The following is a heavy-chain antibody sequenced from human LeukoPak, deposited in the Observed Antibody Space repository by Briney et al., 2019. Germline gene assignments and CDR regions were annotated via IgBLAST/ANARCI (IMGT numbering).Heavy chain of an antibody. V-gene: IGHV1-69*13. J-gene: IGHJ5*02. CDR1: GGTFSSYA. Sequence: SVKVSCTASGGTFSSYAISRVRQAPGQGLEWMGGIIPIFGTANYAQKFQGRVTITADESTSTAYMELSSLRSEDTAVYYCARDLGVVGATTYPWGQGTLVTVSS. CDR2: IIPIFGTA. CDR3: ARDLGVVGATTYP. D-gene: IGHD1-26*01.